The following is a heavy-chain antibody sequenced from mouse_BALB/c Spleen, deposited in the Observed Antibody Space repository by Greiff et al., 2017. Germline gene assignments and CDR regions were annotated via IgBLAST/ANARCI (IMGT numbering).Heavy chain of an antibody. J-gene: IGHJ3*01. CDR2: ISSGSSTI. CDR1: GFTFSSFG. Sequence: EVMLVESGGGLVQPGGSRKLSCVASGFTFSSFGMHWVRQAPEKGLEWVAYISSGSSTIYYADTVKGRFTISRDNPKNTLFLQMTSLRSEDTAMYYCARERFAYWGQGTLVTVSA. V-gene: IGHV5-17*02. CDR3: ARERFAY.